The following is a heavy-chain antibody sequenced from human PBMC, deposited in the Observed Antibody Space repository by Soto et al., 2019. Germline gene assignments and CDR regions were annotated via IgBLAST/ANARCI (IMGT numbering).Heavy chain of an antibody. J-gene: IGHJ4*02. CDR2: ISYDGSNK. Sequence: QVQLVESGGGVVQPGRSLRLSCAASGFTFSSYAMHWVRQAPGKGLEWVAVISYDGSNKYYADSVKGRFTISRDNSKNTLYLQMNSLRAEDTAVYYCASSWSGSGSYRTHDLDYWGQGTLVTVSS. CDR1: GFTFSSYA. D-gene: IGHD3-10*01. CDR3: ASSWSGSGSYRTHDLDY. V-gene: IGHV3-30-3*01.